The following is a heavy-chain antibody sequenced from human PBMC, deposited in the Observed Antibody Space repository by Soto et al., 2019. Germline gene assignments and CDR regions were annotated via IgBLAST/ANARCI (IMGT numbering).Heavy chain of an antibody. J-gene: IGHJ4*02. Sequence: SETLSLTFTVSGSSINSNNYYWGWNRQPPGKGLEWIGSIYYSGSTYYNPSLKSRVTISVDTSKNQFSLKLSSVTAADAAVYYCARRGSGSYSDYWGQGTLVTVS. CDR1: GSSINSNNYY. D-gene: IGHD1-26*01. CDR2: IYYSGST. CDR3: ARRGSGSYSDY. V-gene: IGHV4-39*01.